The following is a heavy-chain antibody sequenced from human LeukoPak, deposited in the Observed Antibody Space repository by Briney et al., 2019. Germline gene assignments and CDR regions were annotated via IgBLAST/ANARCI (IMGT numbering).Heavy chain of an antibody. J-gene: IGHJ6*02. Sequence: PSETLSLTCTVSGGSISRGAYYWSWIRQHPGKGLEWIGYIHYSGSTYYNPSLKSRLIISVDTSKNQFSLKLSSVTAADTAVYYCARDHITSRDIVVVPAAIGMDVWGQGTTVTVSS. CDR2: IHYSGST. D-gene: IGHD2-2*02. CDR3: ARDHITSRDIVVVPAAIGMDV. V-gene: IGHV4-31*03. CDR1: GGSISRGAYY.